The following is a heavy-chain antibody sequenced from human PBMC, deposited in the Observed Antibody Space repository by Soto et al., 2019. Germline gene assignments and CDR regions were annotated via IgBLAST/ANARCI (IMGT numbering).Heavy chain of an antibody. CDR3: ARSDQYFDWLPQSPYYFDY. J-gene: IGHJ4*02. V-gene: IGHV1-18*01. CDR2: ISGYNGNT. CDR1: GYTFTSYG. D-gene: IGHD3-9*01. Sequence: QVQLVQSGAEVKKPGASVKVSCKASGYTFTSYGISWVRQAPGQGHEWMGWISGYNGNTNYAQKLQGRVTMTTDTATGAAYMELRSLRSDDTVVYFCARSDQYFDWLPQSPYYFDYWGQGTLVTVSS.